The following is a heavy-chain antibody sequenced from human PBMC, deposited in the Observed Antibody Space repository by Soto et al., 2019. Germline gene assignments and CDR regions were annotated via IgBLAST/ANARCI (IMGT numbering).Heavy chain of an antibody. CDR3: ARDRSTYGGGGTGEVKENWFDP. CDR1: GGSISHYY. V-gene: IGHV4-59*01. Sequence: ETLSLTCSVSGGSISHYYWSWIRQSPGKGLEWIGYAYYSGSTDYNPSLKSRVTMSVDTSKNQVSLKLNSVTTADTAVYYCARDRSTYGGGGTGEVKENWFDPWGPGTLVTVSS. CDR2: AYYSGST. D-gene: IGHD2-8*01. J-gene: IGHJ5*02.